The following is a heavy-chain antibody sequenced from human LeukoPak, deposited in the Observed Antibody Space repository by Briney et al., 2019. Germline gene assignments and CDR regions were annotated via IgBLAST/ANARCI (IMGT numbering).Heavy chain of an antibody. CDR3: AKEYTPSSPLGELDS. D-gene: IGHD6-6*01. V-gene: IGHV3-48*03. CDR1: GFTFSSFE. Sequence: GGSLRLSCAPSGFTFSSFEMNWVRQAPGKGLEWISYISTAGSTIYYADSVQGRFTISRDTSKKLLYLQMNSLRVEDTAVYYCAKEYTPSSPLGELDSWGQGTLVTVSS. CDR2: ISTAGSTI. J-gene: IGHJ4*02.